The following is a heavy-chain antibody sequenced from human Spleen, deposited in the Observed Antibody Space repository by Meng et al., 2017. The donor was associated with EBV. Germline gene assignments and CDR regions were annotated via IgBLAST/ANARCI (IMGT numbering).Heavy chain of an antibody. J-gene: IGHJ5*02. CDR3: ARDQSGLSGFGP. D-gene: IGHD5-12*01. Sequence: LQLPEPGLGVVKQSETLSLTCSDSYGSSRSGSEYWSWLRPPAGKGLEWSGYNYFTGNTKYTPSLKTRVTITADTSRNQFSLRLTSVTTADTAVYYCARDQSGLSGFGPWGQGTLVTVSS. CDR2: NYFTGNT. CDR1: YGSSRSGSEY. V-gene: IGHV4-61*01.